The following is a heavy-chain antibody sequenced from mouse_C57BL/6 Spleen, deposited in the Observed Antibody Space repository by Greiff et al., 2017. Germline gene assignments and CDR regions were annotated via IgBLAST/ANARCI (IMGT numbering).Heavy chain of an antibody. CDR3: ARYDSNYFFYAMDY. Sequence: QVQLQQPGAELVKPGASVKLSCKASGYTFTSYWMQWVKQRPGQGLEWIGEIDPSDSYTNYNQKFKGKATLTVDTSSSTAYMQLSSLTSEDSAVYDCARYDSNYFFYAMDYWGQGTSVTVSS. CDR1: GYTFTSYW. V-gene: IGHV1-50*01. J-gene: IGHJ4*01. D-gene: IGHD2-5*01. CDR2: IDPSDSYT.